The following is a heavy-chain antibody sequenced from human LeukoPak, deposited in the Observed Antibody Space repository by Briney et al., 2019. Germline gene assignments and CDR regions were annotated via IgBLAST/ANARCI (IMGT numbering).Heavy chain of an antibody. CDR1: GFIFSNYA. D-gene: IGHD2-2*02. CDR2: ISSNGGST. CDR3: ARASCSSTSCYIDFDY. Sequence: GGSLRLSCATSGFIFSNYAMHWVRQAPGKGLEYVSTISSNGGSTYYANSVKGRFTISRDNSKNTLFLQMGSLRGEDMAVYYCARASCSSTSCYIDFDYWGQGTLVTVSS. V-gene: IGHV3-64*01. J-gene: IGHJ4*02.